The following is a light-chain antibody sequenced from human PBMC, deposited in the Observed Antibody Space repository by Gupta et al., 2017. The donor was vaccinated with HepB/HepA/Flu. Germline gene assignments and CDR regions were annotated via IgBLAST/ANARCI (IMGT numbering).Light chain of an antibody. CDR1: SGPVSTNYY. Sequence: QTVVTQEPSFSVSPGGTVTLTCGLSSGPVSTNYYPSWYQQTPGQAPRILIYSTNTRFSGVPDRFSGSILGTNAALTITGAQADDESYFYCVLYMGNGIGVFGGGTKLTVL. V-gene: IGLV8-61*01. J-gene: IGLJ2*01. CDR2: STN. CDR3: VLYMGNGIGV.